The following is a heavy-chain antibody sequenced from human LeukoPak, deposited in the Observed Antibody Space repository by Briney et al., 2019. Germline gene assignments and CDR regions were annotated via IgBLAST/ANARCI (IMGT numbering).Heavy chain of an antibody. J-gene: IGHJ4*02. CDR3: VRDYKGYSGYDGFDY. V-gene: IGHV1-18*01. CDR2: ISAYNGNT. Sequence: GASVKLSCNASGYTLSNYGISWVRQAPGQGLEWMGWISAYNGNTNYAQKLQGRVTMTTDTSTRTAYMELRSLRSDDTAVYYCVRDYKGYSGYDGFDYWGQGTLVTVSS. CDR1: GYTLSNYG. D-gene: IGHD5-12*01.